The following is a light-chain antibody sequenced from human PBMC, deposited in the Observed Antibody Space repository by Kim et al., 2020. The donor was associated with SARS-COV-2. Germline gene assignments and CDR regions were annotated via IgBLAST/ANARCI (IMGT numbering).Light chain of an antibody. Sequence: SESVRDRVTITCRASQSVSRWLDWYQQKPGKAPNLLIYNVSSLETGVPSRFSGRGSGTEFTLTISSLQPDDFATYSCQQYNSYPLFGGGTKVDIK. CDR3: QQYNSYPL. CDR1: QSVSRW. J-gene: IGKJ4*01. V-gene: IGKV1-5*01. CDR2: NVS.